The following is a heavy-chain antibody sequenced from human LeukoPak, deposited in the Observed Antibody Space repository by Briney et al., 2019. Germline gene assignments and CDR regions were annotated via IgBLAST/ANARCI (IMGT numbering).Heavy chain of an antibody. Sequence: SETLSLTCTVSGGSISSYYWSWIRQPPGKGLEWIGYIYYSGSTNYNPSLKSRVTISVDTSKNQFSLKLSSVTAADTAVYYCARDRWGYDYFDYWGQGTLVTVSS. CDR1: GGSISSYY. CDR2: IYYSGST. D-gene: IGHD2-21*01. CDR3: ARDRWGYDYFDY. J-gene: IGHJ4*02. V-gene: IGHV4-59*12.